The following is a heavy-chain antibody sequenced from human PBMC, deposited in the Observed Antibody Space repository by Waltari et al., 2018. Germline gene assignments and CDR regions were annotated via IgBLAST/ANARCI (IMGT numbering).Heavy chain of an antibody. D-gene: IGHD2-21*01. Sequence: QVQLQESGPGLVKPSETLSLTCTVSGYSISSGYYWGWIRQPPGKGLEWIGSIYHSGSTYYNPSLKSRVTISVDTSKNQFSLKLSSVTAADTAVYYCARDAVVVMGFDYWGQGTLVTVSS. CDR1: GYSISSGYY. V-gene: IGHV4-38-2*02. J-gene: IGHJ4*02. CDR3: ARDAVVVMGFDY. CDR2: IYHSGST.